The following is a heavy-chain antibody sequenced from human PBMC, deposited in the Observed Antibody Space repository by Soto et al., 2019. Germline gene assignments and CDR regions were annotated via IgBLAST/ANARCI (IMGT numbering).Heavy chain of an antibody. CDR2: INGDGSFT. CDR3: AREIYDDYDSCGFDR. V-gene: IGHV3-74*01. Sequence: HPGGSLRLSCAASAFTFKNHWMHWVRQVPGKGPVWVSRINGDGSFTSYADAVKGRFTISRDNAKNTLSLQMNSLRAEDTAVYYCAREIYDDYDSCGFDRCGQGTLVTVSS. J-gene: IGHJ4*02. D-gene: IGHD3-22*01. CDR1: AFTFKNHW.